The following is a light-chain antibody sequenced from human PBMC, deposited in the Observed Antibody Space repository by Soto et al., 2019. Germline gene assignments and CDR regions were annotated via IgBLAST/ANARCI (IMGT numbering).Light chain of an antibody. J-gene: IGLJ1*01. V-gene: IGLV2-14*01. CDR2: EVS. CDR3: SSYTSSSTLDV. CDR1: SSDVGGYNY. Sequence: QSALTQPASVSGSPGQSITISCTGTSSDVGGYNYVSWYQQHPGKAPKLMIYEVSNRPSGVSNRFSGSMSGNTASLTISGLQAEDEADYYCSSYTSSSTLDVFGTGTKLTVL.